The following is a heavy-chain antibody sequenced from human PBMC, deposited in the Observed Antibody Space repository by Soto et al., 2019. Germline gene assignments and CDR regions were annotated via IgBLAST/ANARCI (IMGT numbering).Heavy chain of an antibody. CDR1: GFTFSSYS. CDR3: ARDGRDIVATQDY. J-gene: IGHJ4*02. Sequence: GGSLRLSCAASGFTFSSYSMNWVRQAPGKGLEWVSSISSSSSYIYYADSVKGRFTISRDNAKNSLYLQMNSLRAEDTAVYYCARDGRDIVATQDYWGQGTLVTVSS. CDR2: ISSSSSYI. V-gene: IGHV3-21*01. D-gene: IGHD5-12*01.